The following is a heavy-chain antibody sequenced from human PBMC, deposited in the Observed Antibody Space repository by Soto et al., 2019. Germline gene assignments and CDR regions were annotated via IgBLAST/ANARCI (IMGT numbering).Heavy chain of an antibody. CDR3: ARGVGGGSGNDYRDPYCGMDV. CDR2: IHSSGST. CDR1: GDAMISYY. J-gene: IGHJ6*02. D-gene: IGHD3-10*01. Sequence: NPSESLSLSYTVSGDAMISYYWGWIRQPARQGLEWIGGIHSSGSTNYNPSLTSRVTMSMDTSNNQFSLKLTSVTAADTALYYCARGVGGGSGNDYRDPYCGMDVWGQGATVTVSS. V-gene: IGHV4-4*07.